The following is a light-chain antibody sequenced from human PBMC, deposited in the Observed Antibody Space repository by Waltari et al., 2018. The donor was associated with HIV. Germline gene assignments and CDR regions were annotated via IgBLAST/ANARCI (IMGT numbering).Light chain of an antibody. CDR2: EVS. J-gene: IGLJ1*01. CDR1: SSDVGLYNS. V-gene: IGLV2-14*01. CDR3: SSYTGSSTLYV. Sequence: QSALTQPASVSGSPGQSITISCTGTSSDVGLYNSVSLYQQHPGKAPKLMIYEVSNRPSGVSNRFSGSKSGNTASLTISGLQAEDEADYYCSSYTGSSTLYVFGTGTKVTVL.